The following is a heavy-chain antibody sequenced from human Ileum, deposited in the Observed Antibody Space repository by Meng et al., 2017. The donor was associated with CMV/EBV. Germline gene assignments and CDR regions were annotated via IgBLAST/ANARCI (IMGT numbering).Heavy chain of an antibody. D-gene: IGHD5-18*01. CDR3: ARVDGYSKQYYFDY. V-gene: IGHV4-59*01. Sequence: QSHLQLSAPGMVNPSEHLSPTCPVCGVSISSYYWSWIRQPQGKGLEWIGYIYYSGSTTYNPSLKSRVTISVDTSKNQFSLKLSSVTAADTAVYYCARVDGYSKQYYFDYWGQGTLVTVSS. CDR1: GVSISSYY. J-gene: IGHJ4*02. CDR2: IYYSGST.